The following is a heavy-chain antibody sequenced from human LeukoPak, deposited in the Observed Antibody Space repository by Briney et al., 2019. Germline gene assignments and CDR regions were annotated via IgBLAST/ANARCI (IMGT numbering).Heavy chain of an antibody. D-gene: IGHD1-14*01. CDR2: IDPSGVTT. CDR1: GYTLTSYY. J-gene: IGHJ3*02. CDR3: ATPNNIDAFDI. V-gene: IGHV1-46*01. Sequence: GASVKDSCKASGYTLTSYYIHWVRQAPGQGLEWMGIIDPSGVTTNYAQNFQGRVTMTRDTSTSTVYMEVSSLRSEDTAVYYCATPNNIDAFDIWGQGTMVTVSS.